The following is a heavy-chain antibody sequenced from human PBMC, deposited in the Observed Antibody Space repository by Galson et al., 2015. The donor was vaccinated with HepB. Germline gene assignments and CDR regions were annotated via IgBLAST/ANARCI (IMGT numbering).Heavy chain of an antibody. V-gene: IGHV1-69*13. Sequence: SVKVSCKASGGTFSSYAISWVRQAPGQGLEWMGGIIPIFGTANYAQKFQGRVTITADESTSTAYMELSSLRSEDTAVYYCAASKGTPSWFRELKEPFDPWGQGTLVTVSS. CDR3: AASKGTPSWFRELKEPFDP. CDR1: GGTFSSYA. D-gene: IGHD3-10*01. J-gene: IGHJ5*02. CDR2: IIPIFGTA.